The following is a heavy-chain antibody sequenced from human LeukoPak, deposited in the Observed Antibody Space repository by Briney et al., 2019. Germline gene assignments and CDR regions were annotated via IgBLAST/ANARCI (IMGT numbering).Heavy chain of an antibody. CDR1: GFTVSSNY. J-gene: IGHJ4*02. CDR3: ARERDGYNSEYFDY. D-gene: IGHD5-24*01. CDR2: IYSGGST. Sequence: GGSLRLSCAASGFTVSSNYMSWVRQAPGKGLEWVSVIYSGGSTYYADSVKGRFTISRDNSKNTLYLQMNSLRAEDTAVYYCARERDGYNSEYFDYWGQGTLVSVSS. V-gene: IGHV3-66*01.